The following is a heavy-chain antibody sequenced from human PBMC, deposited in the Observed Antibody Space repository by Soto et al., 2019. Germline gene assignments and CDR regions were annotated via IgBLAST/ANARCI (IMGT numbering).Heavy chain of an antibody. CDR2: FDPEDGET. V-gene: IGHV1-24*01. D-gene: IGHD3-22*01. J-gene: IGHJ3*02. CDR3: ARVAAYYDSSGYFAFDI. Sequence: ASVKVSCKVSGYTLTELSMHWVRQAPGKGLEWMGGFDPEDGETIYAQKFQGRVTMTRDTSTSTVYMELSSLRSEDTAVYYCARVAAYYDSSGYFAFDIWGQGTMVTVSS. CDR1: GYTLTELS.